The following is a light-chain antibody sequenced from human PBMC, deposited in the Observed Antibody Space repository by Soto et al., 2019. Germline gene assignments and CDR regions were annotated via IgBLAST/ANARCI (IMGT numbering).Light chain of an antibody. CDR1: QSVLDNSTNKSY. J-gene: IGKJ2*01. Sequence: VLTQSPSSLAVSLGERATVNCRSSQSVLDNSTNKSYLAWYQKKPGHPPKLLVHWASVREAGVPDRLSGGGSGTDFTLTISSLQAEDVAVYYCHQYYTTPQAFGQGTKVDIK. CDR3: HQYYTTPQA. CDR2: WAS. V-gene: IGKV4-1*01.